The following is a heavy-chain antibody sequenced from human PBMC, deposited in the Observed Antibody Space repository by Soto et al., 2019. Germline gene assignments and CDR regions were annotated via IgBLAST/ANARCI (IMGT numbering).Heavy chain of an antibody. CDR2: MKSKTDGGTT. CDR3: TTDKRGAWSSSSWYSFDY. CDR1: GFTFSNAW. J-gene: IGHJ4*02. V-gene: IGHV3-15*01. Sequence: GGSLRLSWAASGFTFSNAWMRWVSQAPGKGRDWVGRMKSKTDGGTTDYATPAKCRFTISRDDSKNTLYLQMNSLKTEDTAVTYLTTDKRGAWSSSSWYSFDYWVQGTLVTVSS. D-gene: IGHD6-13*01.